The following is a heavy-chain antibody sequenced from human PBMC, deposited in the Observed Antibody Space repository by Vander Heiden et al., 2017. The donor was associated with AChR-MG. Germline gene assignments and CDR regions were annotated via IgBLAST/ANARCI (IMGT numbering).Heavy chain of an antibody. Sequence: EVQLVESGGGLVKPGGSLRLSCAASGFTFSSYGMNWVRQAPGKGLEWVSSISSSSSYRYYADSVKGRFTISRDNAKNSLYLQMNSLRAEDTAVYYCARDLHYYDSSGYSRYWYFDLWGRGTLVTVSS. J-gene: IGHJ2*01. D-gene: IGHD3-22*01. CDR1: GFTFSSYG. CDR2: ISSSSSYR. CDR3: ARDLHYYDSSGYSRYWYFDL. V-gene: IGHV3-21*01.